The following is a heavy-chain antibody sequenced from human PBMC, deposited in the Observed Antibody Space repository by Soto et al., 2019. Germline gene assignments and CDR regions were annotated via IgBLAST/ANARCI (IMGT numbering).Heavy chain of an antibody. CDR3: AGLFRYVSSGYHLYY. V-gene: IGHV4-39*01. CDR2: IYYLGNT. D-gene: IGHD3-22*01. CDR1: GGSISSCSSY. Sequence: ASETLSLTCTVSGGSISSCSSYWGWIRQPPGKGLEWIGSIYYLGNTYYNPSLGGRVSISVDTSKNQFSLKLKSVTAADTAVFYCAGLFRYVSSGYHLYYLGQGTLVTVSS. J-gene: IGHJ4*02.